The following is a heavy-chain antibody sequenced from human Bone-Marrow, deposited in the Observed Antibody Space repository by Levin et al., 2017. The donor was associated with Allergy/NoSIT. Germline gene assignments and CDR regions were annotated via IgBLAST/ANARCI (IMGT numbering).Heavy chain of an antibody. CDR1: GFTFSSYA. CDR2: ISGSGGST. V-gene: IGHV3-23*01. CDR3: AGRNLSLDIVATIRVDTAMVTPY. Sequence: GGSLRLSCAASGFTFSSYAMSWVRQAPGKGLEWVSAISGSGGSTYYADSVKGRFTISRDNSKNTLYLQMNSLRAEDTAVYYCAGRNLSLDIVATIRVDTAMVTPYWGQGTLVTVSS. D-gene: IGHD5-18*01. J-gene: IGHJ4*02.